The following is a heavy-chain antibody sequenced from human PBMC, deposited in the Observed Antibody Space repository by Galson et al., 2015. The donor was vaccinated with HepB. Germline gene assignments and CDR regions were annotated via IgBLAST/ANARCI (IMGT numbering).Heavy chain of an antibody. J-gene: IGHJ1*01. D-gene: IGHD6-13*01. Sequence: SLRLSCAASGFTFSTYGMHWVRQAPGKGLEWVAVISYDGSNKYYADSVKGRFTISRDNSKNTVYLQMNSLRAEDTAVYYCAKDLASSSWYGYFQHWGQGTLVTVSS. CDR1: GFTFSTYG. CDR2: ISYDGSNK. CDR3: AKDLASSSWYGYFQH. V-gene: IGHV3-30*18.